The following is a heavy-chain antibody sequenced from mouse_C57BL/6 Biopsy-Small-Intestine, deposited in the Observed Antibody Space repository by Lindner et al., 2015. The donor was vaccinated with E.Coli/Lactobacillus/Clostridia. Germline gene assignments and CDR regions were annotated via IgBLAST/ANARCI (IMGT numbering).Heavy chain of an antibody. CDR3: AREDLARLDY. CDR1: GYAFTNYL. D-gene: IGHD1-2*01. CDR2: IYPGSGNT. Sequence: VQLQESGAELLRPGTSVKVSCKASGYAFTNYLIEWVKQRPGQGLEWIGWIYPGSGNTKYNEKFKGKATLTVDTSSSTAYMQLSSLTSEDSAVYFCAREDLARLDYWGQGTTLTVSS. J-gene: IGHJ2*01. V-gene: IGHV1-54*01.